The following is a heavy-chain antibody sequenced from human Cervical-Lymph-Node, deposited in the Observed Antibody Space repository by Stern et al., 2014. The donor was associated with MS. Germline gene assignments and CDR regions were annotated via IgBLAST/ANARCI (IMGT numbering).Heavy chain of an antibody. CDR1: GYTFTSNG. CDR2: INTYGGNT. V-gene: IGHV1-18*04. CDR3: ARVVVTARRYDALDV. J-gene: IGHJ3*01. Sequence: QVQLQQSGAEVKKPGATVKVSCKASGYTFTSNGISWVRQAPGQGLEWMGRINTYGGNTNYAQLLQGRVTITADTSTRTAYMELRSLRSDDTAVYYCARVVVTARRYDALDVWGQGTVVTVSS. D-gene: IGHD2-21*02.